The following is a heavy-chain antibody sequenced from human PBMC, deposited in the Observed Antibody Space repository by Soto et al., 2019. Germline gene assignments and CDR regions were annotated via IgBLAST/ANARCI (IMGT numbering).Heavy chain of an antibody. CDR3: ARDIDSSD. Sequence: EVQLVESGGDLVQPGGSLRLSSAASGFTFSNYWMHWVRQAPGKGLVWVSRIKSDGSSTSYADSVKGRFTISRDSAKNTLYLQMNSVRAEDTAVYYCARDIDSSDWGQGTLVTVSS. D-gene: IGHD6-19*01. J-gene: IGHJ4*02. CDR1: GFTFSNYW. V-gene: IGHV3-74*01. CDR2: IKSDGSST.